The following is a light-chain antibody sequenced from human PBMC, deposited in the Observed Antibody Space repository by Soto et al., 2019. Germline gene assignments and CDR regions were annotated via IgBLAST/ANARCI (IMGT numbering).Light chain of an antibody. CDR2: EAS. CDR3: QQYNLFSGT. J-gene: IGKJ1*01. V-gene: IGKV1-5*03. Sequence: IQMTQSPSTLSASVGDSVAITCRASQTVYDWLAWYQFKPGQAPRLLVYEASTLESGVPPRFSARGSGTEFTLTISSLQPEDSATYYCQQYNLFSGTFGQGTKVDIK. CDR1: QTVYDW.